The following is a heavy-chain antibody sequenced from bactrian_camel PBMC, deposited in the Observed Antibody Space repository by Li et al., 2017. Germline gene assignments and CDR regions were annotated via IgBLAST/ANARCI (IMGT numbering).Heavy chain of an antibody. J-gene: IGHJ4*01. CDR1: AFSLGTYW. Sequence: QLVESGGGLVQPGGSLGLSCATSAFSLGTYWMYWVRQVPGKGLEWVSTINSGGGSTTDYAKSVEGRFTISRDNAKNMVYLDMNSLGPEYTAVYYCVIDESEHAFWGQWTQVTVS. CDR2: INSGGGSTT. D-gene: IGHD1*01. V-gene: IGHV3S25*01. CDR3: VIDESEHAF.